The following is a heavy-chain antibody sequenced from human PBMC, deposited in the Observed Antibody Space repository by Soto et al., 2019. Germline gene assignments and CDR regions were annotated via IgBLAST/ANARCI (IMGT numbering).Heavy chain of an antibody. Sequence: GESLKISCAASGFTFSSYWMHWVRQAPGKGLVWVSRINSDGSSTSYADSVKGRFTISRDNAKNTLYLQMNSLRAEDTAVYYCARASITMVRGVTTSFDYWGQGTLVTVSS. J-gene: IGHJ4*02. V-gene: IGHV3-74*01. CDR3: ARASITMVRGVTTSFDY. CDR1: GFTFSSYW. CDR2: INSDGSST. D-gene: IGHD3-10*01.